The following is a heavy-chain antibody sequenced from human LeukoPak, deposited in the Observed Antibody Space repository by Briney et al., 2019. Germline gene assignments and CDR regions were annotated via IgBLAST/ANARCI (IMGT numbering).Heavy chain of an antibody. CDR3: ARRHSGGNWFDS. J-gene: IGHJ5*01. V-gene: IGHV1-2*02. CDR2: INPSSGST. D-gene: IGHD6-19*01. CDR1: GYTFTAYY. Sequence: ASVKVSCKPSGYTFTAYYMHWVRQAPGQGLEWMGWINPSSGSTDYAQKFQGRVTMTRDTSISTAYMEPSGLTSDDTAVYYCARRHSGGNWFDSWGQGTLVTVSS.